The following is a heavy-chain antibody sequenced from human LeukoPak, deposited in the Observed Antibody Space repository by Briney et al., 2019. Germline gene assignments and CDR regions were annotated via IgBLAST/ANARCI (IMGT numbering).Heavy chain of an antibody. CDR1: GGSNISNSYY. Sequence: SETLSLTCTVSGGSNISNSYYWGWIRQPPGKGLEWIGSIYYTGSTYYNPSLKSRVTISVDTSKNQFSLKLSSVTAADTAVYYCAREGVVAPFDYWGQGTLVTVSS. V-gene: IGHV4-39*07. CDR2: IYYTGST. CDR3: AREGVVAPFDY. D-gene: IGHD3-22*01. J-gene: IGHJ4*02.